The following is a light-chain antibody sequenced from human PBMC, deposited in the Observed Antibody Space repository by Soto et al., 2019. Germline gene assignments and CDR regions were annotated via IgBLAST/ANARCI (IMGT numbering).Light chain of an antibody. CDR3: QQYNNWPK. V-gene: IGKV3D-15*01. CDR2: GAS. J-gene: IGKJ1*01. Sequence: DIELTQFPGTLRLSPGERASLCCRASQSVSSTYVAWYPQKPGQDPRLLIYGASTRATGIPARFSGSGSGTEFTLTISSLQSEYFAVYYRQQYNNWPKVGTGTKGDIK. CDR1: QSVSST.